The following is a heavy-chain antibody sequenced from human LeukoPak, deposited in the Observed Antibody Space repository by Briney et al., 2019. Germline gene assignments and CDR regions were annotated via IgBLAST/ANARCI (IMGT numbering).Heavy chain of an antibody. J-gene: IGHJ4*02. Sequence: SVKDSCKASGGTFSSYAIGWVRQAPGQGLEWMGRIIPILGIANYAQKFQGRVTITADKSTSTAYMELSSLRSEDTAVYYCAREAMVRGVIITPFDYWGQGTLVTVSS. CDR1: GGTFSSYA. V-gene: IGHV1-69*04. CDR2: IIPILGIA. D-gene: IGHD3-10*01. CDR3: AREAMVRGVIITPFDY.